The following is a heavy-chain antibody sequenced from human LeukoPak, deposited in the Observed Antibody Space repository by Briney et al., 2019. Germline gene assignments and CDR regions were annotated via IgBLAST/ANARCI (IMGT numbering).Heavy chain of an antibody. CDR1: GFTFSDQS. CDR3: ARSRLRPNGMDV. J-gene: IGHJ6*02. V-gene: IGHV3-21*01. CDR2: ISSSSSYI. D-gene: IGHD4-17*01. Sequence: GGSLRLSCAASGFTFSDQSMNWVRQAPGKGLEWVSSISSSSSYIYYADSVKGRFTISRDNAKSSLYLQMNSLRAEDTAVYYCARSRLRPNGMDVWGQGTTVTVSS.